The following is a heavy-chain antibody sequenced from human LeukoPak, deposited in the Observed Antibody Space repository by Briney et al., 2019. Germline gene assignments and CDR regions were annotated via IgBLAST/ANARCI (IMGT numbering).Heavy chain of an antibody. CDR2: ISAYNGNT. D-gene: IGHD6-13*01. CDR1: GYTFTSYG. V-gene: IGHV1-18*01. Sequence: GASVKVSCKASGYTFTSYGISWVRQAPGQGLEWMGWISAYNGNTNYAQKLQGRVTMATDTSTSTAYMELRSLRSDDTAVYYCAREVGSSWNWVYFDYWGQGTLVTVSS. CDR3: AREVGSSWNWVYFDY. J-gene: IGHJ4*02.